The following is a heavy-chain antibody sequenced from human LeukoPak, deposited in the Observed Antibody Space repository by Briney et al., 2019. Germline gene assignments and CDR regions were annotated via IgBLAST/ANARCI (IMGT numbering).Heavy chain of an antibody. CDR2: INPNSGGT. Sequence: ASVKVSCKASGYTFTGYYMHWVRQAPGQGLEWMGWINPNSGGTNYAQKFQGRVTMTTDTSTSTAYMELRSLRSDDTAVYYCARAQWSTRSIDYWGQGTLVTVSS. CDR1: GYTFTGYY. J-gene: IGHJ4*02. V-gene: IGHV1-2*02. CDR3: ARAQWSTRSIDY. D-gene: IGHD6-19*01.